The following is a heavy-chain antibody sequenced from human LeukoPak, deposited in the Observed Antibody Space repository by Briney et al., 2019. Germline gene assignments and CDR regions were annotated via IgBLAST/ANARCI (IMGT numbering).Heavy chain of an antibody. D-gene: IGHD3-10*01. J-gene: IGHJ4*02. CDR3: ATRNIAGSYLRY. CDR2: IYHSGST. CDR1: GGSISSSNR. Sequence: SETLSLTCAVSGGSISSSNRWSWVRQPPGKGLEWIGEIYHSGSTNYNPSLKSRVTILVDKSKNQFSLELSSVTAADTAVYYCATRNIAGSYLRYWGQGTLVTVSS. V-gene: IGHV4-4*02.